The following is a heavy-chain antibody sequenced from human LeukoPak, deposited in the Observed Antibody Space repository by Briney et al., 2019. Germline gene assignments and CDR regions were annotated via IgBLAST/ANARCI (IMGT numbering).Heavy chain of an antibody. J-gene: IGHJ3*02. V-gene: IGHV4-59*11. Sequence: ASETLSLTCAVSDDSFSSHYWTWIRQPPGKGLEWIGYISYIGSTNYNPSLKSRVTISIDTSKNQFSLKLSSVTAADTAVYYCARDLVTVTKGFDIWGQGTMVRVSS. D-gene: IGHD4-17*01. CDR3: ARDLVTVTKGFDI. CDR1: DDSFSSHY. CDR2: ISYIGST.